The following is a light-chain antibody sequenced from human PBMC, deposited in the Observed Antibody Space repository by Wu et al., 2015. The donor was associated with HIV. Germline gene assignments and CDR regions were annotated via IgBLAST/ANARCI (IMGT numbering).Light chain of an antibody. V-gene: IGKV3-20*01. CDR2: GAS. J-gene: IGKJ4*01. Sequence: EIVLTQSPGTLSLSPGERATLSCRASQSVSSSYLAWYQQKPGQAPRLLIYGASSRATGIPDRFSGSGSGTDFTLTISRLEPEDFAVYYCQQYGSWTLGFGGGTKVEIK. CDR3: QQYGSWTLG. CDR1: QSVSSSY.